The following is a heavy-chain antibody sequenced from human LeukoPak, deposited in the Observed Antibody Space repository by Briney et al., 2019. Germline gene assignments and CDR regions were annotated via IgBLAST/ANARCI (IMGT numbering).Heavy chain of an antibody. CDR1: GFTFDDYA. V-gene: IGHV3-9*01. D-gene: IGHD3-10*01. CDR3: AKDIQGFGELFTSYYYYYYMDV. CDR2: ISWNSGSI. Sequence: PGGSLRLSCAASGFTFDDYAMRWVRHAPGKGLEWVSGISWNSGSIGYADSVKGRFTISRDNAKNSLYLQMNSLRAEDTALYYCAKDIQGFGELFTSYYYYYYMDVWGKGTTVTVSS. J-gene: IGHJ6*03.